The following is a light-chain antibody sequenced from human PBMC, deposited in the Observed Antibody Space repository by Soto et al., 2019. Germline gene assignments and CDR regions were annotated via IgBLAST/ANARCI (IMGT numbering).Light chain of an antibody. J-gene: IGLJ2*01. CDR2: DNN. Sequence: QSVLTQPPSVSAAPGQKVTISCSGSSSNVGNNYVSWYQQLPGTAPKLLIYDNNKRPSGIPDRFSGSKSATSATLDITALQTGDEADYNCGAWDSSLMGVVFGGGTKL. V-gene: IGLV1-51*01. CDR3: GAWDSSLMGVV. CDR1: SSNVGNNY.